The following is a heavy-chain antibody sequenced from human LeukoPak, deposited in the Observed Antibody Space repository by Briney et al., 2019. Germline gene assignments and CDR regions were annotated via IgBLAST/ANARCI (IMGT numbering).Heavy chain of an antibody. V-gene: IGHV3-7*01. Sequence: GSLRLSCAASGFTFSSYWMSWVRQAPGKGLEWVANIKQDGSEKYYVDSVKGRFTISRDNAKNSLYLQMNSLRAEDTAVYYCARDLLDWLHYFDYWGQGTLVTVSS. D-gene: IGHD3/OR15-3a*01. CDR2: IKQDGSEK. J-gene: IGHJ4*02. CDR1: GFTFSSYW. CDR3: ARDLLDWLHYFDY.